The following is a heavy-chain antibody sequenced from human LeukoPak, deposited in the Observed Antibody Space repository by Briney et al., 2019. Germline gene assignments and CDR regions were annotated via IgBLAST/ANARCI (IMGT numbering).Heavy chain of an antibody. CDR1: GFTFSTYS. V-gene: IGHV3-48*01. J-gene: IGHJ4*02. D-gene: IGHD2-15*01. Sequence: QTGGSLRLSCAASGFTFSTYSMNWVRQAPGKGLEWVSYITGSSSTIFYTDSVRGRFTISRDNAKNSLYLQMSSLRAEDTALYYCARDGGSPNGLDYWGQGTLVTVSS. CDR2: ITGSSSTI. CDR3: ARDGGSPNGLDY.